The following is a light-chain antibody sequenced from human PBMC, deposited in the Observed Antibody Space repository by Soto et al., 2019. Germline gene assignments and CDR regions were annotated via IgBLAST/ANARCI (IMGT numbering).Light chain of an antibody. CDR1: SNDVGGYNL. V-gene: IGLV2-23*01. J-gene: IGLJ1*01. CDR2: EGT. Sequence: SVLTQPASGSGSPVQSIIISCSGSSNDVGGYNLVSWYQHHPDKAPKVIIYEGTKRPPGLSTRFSGSKSGNTASLTISGLQAEDEADYYCCSYAGGRTYVFGSGTNVTVL. CDR3: CSYAGGRTYV.